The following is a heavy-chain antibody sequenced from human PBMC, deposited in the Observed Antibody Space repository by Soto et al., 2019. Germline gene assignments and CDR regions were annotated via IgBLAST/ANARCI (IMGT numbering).Heavy chain of an antibody. CDR1: GFTFNNYA. CDR3: AKDRADYSSGWDHF. J-gene: IGHJ4*02. D-gene: IGHD6-25*01. V-gene: IGHV3-23*01. Sequence: EVQILESGGGLLQPGGSLRLSCAASGFTFNNYAMSWVRQAPGKGLQWVSHISHSGANTYYADSVKGRSTISRDNSKNMRFLRLNSQRADDTAVDYCAKDRADYSSGWDHFWGQRTLVTVSS. CDR2: ISHSGANT.